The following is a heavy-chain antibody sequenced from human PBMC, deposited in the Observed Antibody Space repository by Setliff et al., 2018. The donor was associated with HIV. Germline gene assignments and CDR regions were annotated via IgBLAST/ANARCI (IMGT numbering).Heavy chain of an antibody. CDR3: ARHWDYDRSSSYFRAFDI. CDR1: GDSISTNSPY. CDR2: IFYSGFT. J-gene: IGHJ3*02. D-gene: IGHD3-22*01. V-gene: IGHV4-39*01. Sequence: PSETLSLTFTVSGDSISTNSPYWAWIRQPPGKGLEWIGTIFYSGFTYYNPSLKSRVSIAVDTSKNQISLRLSSVTVADTAVYYCARHWDYDRSSSYFRAFDIWGQGTMVTVSS.